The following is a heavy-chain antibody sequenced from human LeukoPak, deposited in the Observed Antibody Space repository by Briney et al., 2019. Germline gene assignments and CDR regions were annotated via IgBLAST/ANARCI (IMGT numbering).Heavy chain of an antibody. J-gene: IGHJ4*02. CDR2: ISSSGSTI. D-gene: IGHD3-9*01. V-gene: IGHV3-11*04. Sequence: GGSLRLSCAASGFTFSDYYMSWIRQAPGKGLEWVSYISSSGSTIYYADSVKGRFTISRDNAKNSLYLQMNSLRAEDTAVYYCARTKDSDWLSNQCYFDYWGQGTLVTVSS. CDR1: GFTFSDYY. CDR3: ARTKDSDWLSNQCYFDY.